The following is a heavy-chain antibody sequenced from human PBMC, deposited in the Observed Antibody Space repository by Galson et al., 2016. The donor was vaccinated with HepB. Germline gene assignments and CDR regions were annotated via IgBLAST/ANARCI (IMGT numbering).Heavy chain of an antibody. CDR3: VRDHSVVPATAYNWFDP. Sequence: SLRLSCAASGFAFSSHWMHWVRQAPGKGLVWVPRINSDGTTSNYADSVKGRFTISRDNAKNTLYLQMDSLRAEDTAVYYCVRDHSVVPATAYNWFDPWGQGTLVTVSS. CDR2: INSDGTTS. V-gene: IGHV3-74*01. D-gene: IGHD2-2*01. J-gene: IGHJ5*02. CDR1: GFAFSSHW.